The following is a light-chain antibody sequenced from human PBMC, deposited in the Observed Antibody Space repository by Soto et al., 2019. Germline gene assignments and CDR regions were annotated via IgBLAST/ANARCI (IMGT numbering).Light chain of an antibody. CDR3: SSYAGTNNPLL. CDR2: EVS. Sequence: QSALTQPPSASGSPGQSVTISCTGTSSDVGVYNYVSWYQQHPGKAPKLMIYEVSKRPSGVPDRFSGSKSGNTASLTVSGLQDEDDADYYCSSYAGTNNPLLFGGGTKLTVL. CDR1: SSDVGVYNY. V-gene: IGLV2-8*01. J-gene: IGLJ2*01.